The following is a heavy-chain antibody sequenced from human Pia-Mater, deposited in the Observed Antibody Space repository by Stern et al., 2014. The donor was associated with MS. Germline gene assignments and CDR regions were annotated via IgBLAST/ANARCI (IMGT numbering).Heavy chain of an antibody. CDR2: ISSSSSYI. D-gene: IGHD3-22*01. J-gene: IGHJ3*02. Sequence: EAQLVESGGGLVKPGGSLRLSCAASGFTFSSYSMNWVRQAPGKGLEWVSSISSSSSYIYYADSVKGRFTISRDNAKNSLYLQMNSLRAEDTAVYYCARDYHYYDSSGYYDDAFDIWGQGTMVTVSS. CDR3: ARDYHYYDSSGYYDDAFDI. CDR1: GFTFSSYS. V-gene: IGHV3-21*01.